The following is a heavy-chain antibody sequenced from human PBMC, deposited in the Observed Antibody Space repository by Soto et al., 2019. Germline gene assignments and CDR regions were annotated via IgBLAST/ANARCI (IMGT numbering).Heavy chain of an antibody. D-gene: IGHD6-13*01. J-gene: IGHJ4*02. Sequence: SETLSLTCNVSGGSISNYYWNWIRQPPGKRLEWIGYISDSGSTKYNPSLMSRVTISADMSKNQVSLKVKSVAAADTAVYYCVRDSGAKLSSSWGQGTLVTVSS. CDR2: ISDSGST. CDR3: VRDSGAKLSSS. V-gene: IGHV4-59*01. CDR1: GGSISNYY.